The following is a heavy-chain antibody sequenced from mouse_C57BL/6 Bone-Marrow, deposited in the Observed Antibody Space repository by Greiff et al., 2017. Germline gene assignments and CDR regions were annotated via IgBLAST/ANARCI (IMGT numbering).Heavy chain of an antibody. V-gene: IGHV14-3*01. CDR1: GFNIKNTY. CDR3: AREIYYGNYDDWYFDV. CDR2: IDPANGNT. D-gene: IGHD2-1*01. J-gene: IGHJ1*03. Sequence: VQLQQSVAELVRPGASVKLSCTASGFNIKNTYMHWVKQRPEQGLEWIGRIDPANGNTKYAPKFQGKATITADTSSNTAYLQLSSLTSEDTAIYYGAREIYYGNYDDWYFDVWGTGTTVTVSS.